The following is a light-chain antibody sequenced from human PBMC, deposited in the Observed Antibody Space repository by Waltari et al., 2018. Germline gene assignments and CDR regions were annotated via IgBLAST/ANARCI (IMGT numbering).Light chain of an antibody. V-gene: IGKV2-30*01. Sequence: DVVLTQSPLSLPVTLGQPASISCRSSQSLVYSDGNTYMNWFQQRPGQSPRRLIYKVSNRDSGVPDRFSGSGSGTEFTLRISRVEADDIAVYYCMQGTHWPPVYTFGQGTKLEIK. CDR2: KVS. CDR1: QSLVYSDGNTY. CDR3: MQGTHWPPVYT. J-gene: IGKJ2*01.